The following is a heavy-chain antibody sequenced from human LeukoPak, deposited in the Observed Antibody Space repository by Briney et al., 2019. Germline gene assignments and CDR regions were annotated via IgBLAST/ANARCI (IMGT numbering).Heavy chain of an antibody. CDR3: ARQGVVVIPIYEIDYYYYYMDV. J-gene: IGHJ6*03. CDR2: INHSGST. Sequence: SETLSLTCAVYGGSFSGYYWSWIRQPPGKGLEWIGEINHSGSTNYNPSLKSRVTISVDTSKNQFSLKLSSVTAADTAVYYCARQGVVVIPIYEIDYYYYYMDVWGKGTTVTISS. V-gene: IGHV4-34*01. CDR1: GGSFSGYY. D-gene: IGHD3-22*01.